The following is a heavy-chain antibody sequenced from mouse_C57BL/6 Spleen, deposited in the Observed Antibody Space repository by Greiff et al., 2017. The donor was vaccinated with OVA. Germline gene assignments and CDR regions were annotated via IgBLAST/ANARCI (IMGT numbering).Heavy chain of an antibody. Sequence: EVQVVESGGGLVQSGRSLRLSCATSGFTFSDFYMEWVRQAPGKGLAWIAASRNKANDYTTEYSASVKGRFIVSRDTYQSILYLQMNALRAEDTAIYYCARDAIYFGSSPYRYFDVWGTGTTVTVSS. V-gene: IGHV7-1*01. CDR2: SRNKANDYTT. CDR3: ARDAIYFGSSPYRYFDV. CDR1: GFTFSDFY. J-gene: IGHJ1*03. D-gene: IGHD1-1*01.